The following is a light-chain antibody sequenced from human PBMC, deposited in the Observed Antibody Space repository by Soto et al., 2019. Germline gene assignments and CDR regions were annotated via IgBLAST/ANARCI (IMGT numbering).Light chain of an antibody. Sequence: EIVLTQSPGTLSLSPGERATLSCRASQRVTSSYLAWYQQKPGQAPKLLIYGASSRATVIPDRFSGSGSGTDFNLTISRLEPEDFAVYYCQQYGSTPVTFGQGTKVEI. CDR3: QQYGSTPVT. CDR2: GAS. V-gene: IGKV3-20*01. CDR1: QRVTSSY. J-gene: IGKJ1*01.